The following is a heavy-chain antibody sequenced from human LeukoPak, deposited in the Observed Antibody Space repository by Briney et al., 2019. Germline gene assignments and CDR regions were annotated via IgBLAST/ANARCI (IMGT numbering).Heavy chain of an antibody. J-gene: IGHJ4*02. Sequence: PGRSLRLSCAASGFTFSSYGIHWVRQAPGKGLEWVAVISYDGSNKYYADSVKGRFTISRDNSKNTLYLQMNSLRAEDTAVYYCAKAGSWYGRAIDYWGQGTLVTVSS. D-gene: IGHD6-13*01. CDR3: AKAGSWYGRAIDY. CDR1: GFTFSSYG. CDR2: ISYDGSNK. V-gene: IGHV3-30*18.